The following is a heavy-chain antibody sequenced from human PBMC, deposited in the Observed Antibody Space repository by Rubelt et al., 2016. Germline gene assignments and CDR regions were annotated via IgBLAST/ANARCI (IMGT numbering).Heavy chain of an antibody. Sequence: QVQLVQSGAEVKKPGSSVKVSCKASGGTFTKYAFSWVRQAPGQGLEWMGWINPNSGATNYAQKFQGRVTLNSDTSITTVYMELSRLKSDDTAVYYCTPRTFTRVSYQFWGQGTLVTVSS. CDR1: GGTFTKYA. CDR3: TPRTFTRVSYQF. CDR2: INPNSGAT. D-gene: IGHD3-16*02. J-gene: IGHJ4*02. V-gene: IGHV1-2*02.